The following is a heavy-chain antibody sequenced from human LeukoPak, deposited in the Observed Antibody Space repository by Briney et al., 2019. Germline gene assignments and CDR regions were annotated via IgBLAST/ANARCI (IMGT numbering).Heavy chain of an antibody. Sequence: GGSLRLSCTASGFTFGDYAMSWLRQAPGKGLEWVAHIKKDGSEKNYVDSVKGRFTISRDNTKNSVYLQMNSLRGEDTGVYYCAMDSYGPDDYWGQGTLVTVSS. J-gene: IGHJ4*02. CDR3: AMDSYGPDDY. D-gene: IGHD3-16*01. CDR1: GFTFGDYA. CDR2: IKKDGSEK. V-gene: IGHV3-7*04.